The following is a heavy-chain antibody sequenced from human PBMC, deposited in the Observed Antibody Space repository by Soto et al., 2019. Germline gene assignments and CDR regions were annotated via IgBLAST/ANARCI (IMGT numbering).Heavy chain of an antibody. CDR2: ISYAGSNK. CDR1: GFTFSNYA. CDR3: ARDLSRGITMIALEIHY. V-gene: IGHV3-30-3*01. Sequence: QVQLVESGGGVVQPGRSLRLSCAASGFTFSNYAMHWVRQAPGKGLELVAIISYAGSNKYYAESVKGRFTISRDNPKNTVHLQMSRLRPEDTAVYYCARDLSRGITMIALEIHYWGQGNLVTVSS. D-gene: IGHD3-22*01. J-gene: IGHJ4*01.